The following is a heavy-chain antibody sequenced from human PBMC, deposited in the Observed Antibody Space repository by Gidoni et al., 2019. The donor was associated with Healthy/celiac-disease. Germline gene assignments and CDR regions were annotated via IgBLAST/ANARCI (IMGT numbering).Heavy chain of an antibody. CDR2: IRGSGGST. CDR3: AKDLQYSVAGKGG. J-gene: IGHJ4*02. Sequence: EVQLLESGGGLVQPGGSLRLSCAASGFTFSSYAMSWVRQAPGKGLGWVSAIRGSGGSTYYADSVKGRFTISRDNSKNTLYLQMNSLRAEDTAVYYCAKDLQYSVAGKGGWGQGTLVTVSS. CDR1: GFTFSSYA. V-gene: IGHV3-23*01. D-gene: IGHD6-19*01.